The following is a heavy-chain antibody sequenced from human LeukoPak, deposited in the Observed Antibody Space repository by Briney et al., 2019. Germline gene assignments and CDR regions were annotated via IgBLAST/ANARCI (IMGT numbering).Heavy chain of an antibody. Sequence: PSETLSLTCTVSGGSISSYYWSWIRQPPGKGLEWIGYIYYSGSTNYNPSLKSRVTISVDTSKNQFSLKLSSVTAADTAVYYCARHAVDTYYYGSGSSPDAFDIWGQGTMVTFSS. J-gene: IGHJ3*02. CDR2: IYYSGST. V-gene: IGHV4-59*08. D-gene: IGHD3-10*01. CDR1: GGSISSYY. CDR3: ARHAVDTYYYGSGSSPDAFDI.